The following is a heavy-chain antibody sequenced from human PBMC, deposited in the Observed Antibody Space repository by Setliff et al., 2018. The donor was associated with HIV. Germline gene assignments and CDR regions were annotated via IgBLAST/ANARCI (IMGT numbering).Heavy chain of an antibody. CDR1: GFTFSSYD. V-gene: IGHV3-13*01. D-gene: IGHD3-16*01. J-gene: IGHJ6*02. CDR2: IGTGGDT. Sequence: GESLKISCEASGFTFSSYDFHWVRQAAGKGLEWVSAIGTGGDTCYVDSVKGRFTISRENARNSLYLQMNSLRAGDTAVYYCAREIRTVYTGGHYFYGIDVWGQGTAVTVSS. CDR3: AREIRTVYTGGHYFYGIDV.